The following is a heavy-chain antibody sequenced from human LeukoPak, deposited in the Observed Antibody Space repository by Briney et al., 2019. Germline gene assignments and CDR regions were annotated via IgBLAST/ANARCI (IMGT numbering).Heavy chain of an antibody. Sequence: GGSLRLSCTASGFTFSGYEMNWVRQAPGKGLEWVSYISSSDDIRSYADSVKGRFTISRDNAKNSLYLQMSTLRAEDTGVYYCARAVGSDWGQGTLVTVSS. CDR1: GFTFSGYE. CDR2: ISSSDDIR. J-gene: IGHJ4*02. D-gene: IGHD2-15*01. CDR3: ARAVGSD. V-gene: IGHV3-48*03.